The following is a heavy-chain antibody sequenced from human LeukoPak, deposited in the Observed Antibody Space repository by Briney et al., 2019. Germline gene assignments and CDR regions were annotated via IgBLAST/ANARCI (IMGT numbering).Heavy chain of an antibody. V-gene: IGHV3-23*01. CDR2: ISGDGTEA. Sequence: GGSLRLSCTASGLIFRNYAMTWVRQAPRKGLEWVSTISGDGTEAFYADSVKGRFTISRDNSKNTHYLQMSSLRAEDTGIYYCAKGGHYSFFDYWGQGTLVTVSS. CDR1: GLIFRNYA. J-gene: IGHJ4*02. CDR3: AKGGHYSFFDY. D-gene: IGHD4-11*01.